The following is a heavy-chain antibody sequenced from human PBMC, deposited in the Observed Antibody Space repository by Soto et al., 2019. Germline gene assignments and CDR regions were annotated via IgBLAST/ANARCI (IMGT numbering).Heavy chain of an antibody. Sequence: GGSLRLSCAASGFTVSSNYMSWVRQAPGKGLEWVSVIYSGGSTYYADSVKGRFTISRDNSKNTLYLQMNSLRAEDTAVYYCAIGVEYSSTPGYWGQGTLVTVSS. V-gene: IGHV3-53*01. D-gene: IGHD6-6*01. CDR1: GFTVSSNY. CDR2: IYSGGST. J-gene: IGHJ4*02. CDR3: AIGVEYSSTPGY.